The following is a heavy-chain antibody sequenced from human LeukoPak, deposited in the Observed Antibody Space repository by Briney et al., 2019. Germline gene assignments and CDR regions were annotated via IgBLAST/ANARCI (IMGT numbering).Heavy chain of an antibody. D-gene: IGHD5-18*01. CDR2: ISGSGGST. V-gene: IGHV3-23*01. J-gene: IGHJ4*02. CDR1: GFTFSSYA. CDR3: AKCETAMVTSPDDY. Sequence: GGSLRLSCAAPGFTFSSYAMSWVRQAPGKGLEWVSAISGSGGSTYYADSAKGRFTISRDNSKNTLYLQMNSLRAEDTAVYYCAKCETAMVTSPDDYWGQGTLVTVSS.